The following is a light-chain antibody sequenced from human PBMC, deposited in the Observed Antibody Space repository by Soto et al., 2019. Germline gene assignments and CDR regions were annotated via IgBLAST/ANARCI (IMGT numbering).Light chain of an antibody. CDR1: QGISSY. V-gene: IGKV1-8*01. Sequence: AIRMTQSPSSLSASTGDRVTITCRASQGISSYLAWYQQKPGKAPKLLIYAASTLQSGVPSRFSGSGSGTYFTLTTSCLQPEDFATYYSQQYYSYPRTFGQGTKVEIK. CDR2: AAS. CDR3: QQYYSYPRT. J-gene: IGKJ1*01.